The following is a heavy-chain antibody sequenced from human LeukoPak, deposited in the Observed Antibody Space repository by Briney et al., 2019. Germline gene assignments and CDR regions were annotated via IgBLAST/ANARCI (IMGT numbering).Heavy chain of an antibody. D-gene: IGHD2-15*01. CDR1: GFAFNSYS. J-gene: IGHJ4*02. V-gene: IGHV3-21*01. CDR3: ARDGERYCSGGSCLRFDY. Sequence: PGGSLRLSCAASGFAFNSYSMNWVRQAPGKGLEWVSSISSSSSYIYYEDSVKGRFTMSRDNAKNSLYLQMNSLRAEDTAVYYCARDGERYCSGGSCLRFDYWGQGILVTVSS. CDR2: ISSSSSYI.